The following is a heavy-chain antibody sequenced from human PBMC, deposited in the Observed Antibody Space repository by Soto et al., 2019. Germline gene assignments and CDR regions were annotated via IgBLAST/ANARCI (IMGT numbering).Heavy chain of an antibody. Sequence: EVQLVESGGGLVQPEGSLRLSCAASGFSFSMYWMSWVRQAPGKGLEWVANIKEDGSQKYYVDSVKGRFTISRDNAKNSLYLQMNSLRAVDTAVYYCARHQVGYRVTDYWGQGTLVTVSS. V-gene: IGHV3-7*01. CDR3: ARHQVGYRVTDY. J-gene: IGHJ4*02. D-gene: IGHD1-26*01. CDR2: IKEDGSQK. CDR1: GFSFSMYW.